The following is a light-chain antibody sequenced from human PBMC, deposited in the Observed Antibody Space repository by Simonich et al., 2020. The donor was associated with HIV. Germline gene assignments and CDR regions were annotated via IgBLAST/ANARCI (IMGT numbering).Light chain of an antibody. CDR1: PRISSS. CDR3: QQSYSTPRT. V-gene: IGKV1-39*01. CDR2: AAS. J-gene: IGKJ1*01. Sequence: DIQMTQSPSSLSASVGDSVTITCRASPRISSSLKWYQQKPGKAPKLLIYAASSLQSGVPSRFSGNGSGTDFTLTISSLQPEDFATYYCQQSYSTPRTFGQGTKVESK.